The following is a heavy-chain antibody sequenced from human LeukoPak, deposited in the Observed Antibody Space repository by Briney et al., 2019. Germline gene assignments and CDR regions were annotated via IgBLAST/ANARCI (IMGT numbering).Heavy chain of an antibody. Sequence: GASVKVSCKASGYTFTSYAMHWVRQAPGQGLEWMGWINTNTGNPTYAQGFTGRFVFSLDTPVSTAYLQISSLKAEDTAVYYCASGQAIAAAGISGYWGQGTLVTVSS. V-gene: IGHV7-4-1*02. CDR1: GYTFTSYA. J-gene: IGHJ4*02. CDR3: ASGQAIAAAGISGY. D-gene: IGHD6-13*01. CDR2: INTNTGNP.